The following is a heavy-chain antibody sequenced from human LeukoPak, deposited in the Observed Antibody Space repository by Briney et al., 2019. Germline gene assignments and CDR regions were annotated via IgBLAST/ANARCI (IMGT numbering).Heavy chain of an antibody. Sequence: GGSLRLSCAASGFTFSNFWMSWVRQAPGKGLEWVADIKEDGSTILFVDSMRGRFTISRDNAKNSLYPQMNSLRVEDTGVYYCVRDPGWGAIDYWGRGILVTVTS. CDR3: VRDPGWGAIDY. CDR1: GFTFSNFW. CDR2: IKEDGSTI. V-gene: IGHV3-7*01. D-gene: IGHD7-27*01. J-gene: IGHJ4*02.